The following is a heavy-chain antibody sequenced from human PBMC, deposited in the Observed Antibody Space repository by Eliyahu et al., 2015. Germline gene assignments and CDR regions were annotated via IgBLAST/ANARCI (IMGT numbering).Heavy chain of an antibody. V-gene: IGHV3-15*01. CDR3: TTRYCSSTPSVAVCDY. J-gene: IGHJ4*02. CDR2: IKSKTDGGTT. CDR1: GFXFXXAX. D-gene: IGHD2-2*01. Sequence: EVQLVESGGGLVKPGGSLRLSCXASGFXFXXAXXXWVRQAAGKGREWVGRIKSKTDGGTTDYAAPVKGRFTISRDDSKNTLYLQMNSLKTEDTAVYYCTTRYCSSTPSVAVCDYWGQGTLVTVSS.